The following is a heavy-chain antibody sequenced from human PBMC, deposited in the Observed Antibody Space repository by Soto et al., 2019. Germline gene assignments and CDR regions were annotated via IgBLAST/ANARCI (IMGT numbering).Heavy chain of an antibody. CDR2: ISSGSSKI. CDR3: ASESRGAVVPADKDF. CDR1: GFAFRSYS. D-gene: IGHD2-2*01. Sequence: AGGSLRLSCAASGFAFRSYSMNWVRQAPGKGLEWVSSISSGSSKIYYADSVRGRFTISRDNAKNSVYLQMESLRGEDTAVYYCASESRGAVVPADKDFWGQGTLVPVYS. J-gene: IGHJ4*02. V-gene: IGHV3-21*01.